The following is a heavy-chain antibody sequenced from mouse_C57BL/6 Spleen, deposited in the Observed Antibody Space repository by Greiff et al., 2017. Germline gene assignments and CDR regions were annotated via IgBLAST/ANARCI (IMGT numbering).Heavy chain of an antibody. J-gene: IGHJ4*01. CDR2: ISSGSSTI. D-gene: IGHD1-1*01. CDR3: ARGPVVANAMDY. CDR1: GFTFSDYG. Sequence: EVQLQESGGGLVKPGGSLKLSCAASGFTFSDYGMHWVRQAPEKGLEWVAYISSGSSTIYYADTVKGRFTISRDNAKNTLFLQMTSLRSEDTAMYYCARGPVVANAMDYWGQGTSVTVSS. V-gene: IGHV5-17*01.